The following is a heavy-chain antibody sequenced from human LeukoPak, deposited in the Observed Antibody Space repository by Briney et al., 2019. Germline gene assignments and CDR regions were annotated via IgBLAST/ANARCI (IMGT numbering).Heavy chain of an antibody. CDR1: GGSISSYY. J-gene: IGHJ3*02. Sequence: SETLSLTCTVSGGSISSYYWSWIRQPPGKGLEWIGYIYYSGSTNYNPSLKSRVTISVDTSKNQFSLKLSSVTAADTAVYYCARERSSSWYHDAFDIWGQGTMVTVSS. CDR2: IYYSGST. D-gene: IGHD6-13*01. V-gene: IGHV4-59*01. CDR3: ARERSSSWYHDAFDI.